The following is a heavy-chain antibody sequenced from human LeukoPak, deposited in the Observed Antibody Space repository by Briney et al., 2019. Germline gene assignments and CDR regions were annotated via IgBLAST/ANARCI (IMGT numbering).Heavy chain of an antibody. CDR3: AKDEGAPRYQLPYYFDY. J-gene: IGHJ4*02. CDR2: ISYDGSNK. CDR1: GFTFSSYG. V-gene: IGHV3-30*18. Sequence: SLRLSCAASGFTFSSYGMHWVRQAPGKGLEWVAVISYDGSNKYYADSVKGRFTISRDNSKNTLYLHMNSLRAEDTAVYYCAKDEGAPRYQLPYYFDYWGQGTLVTVSS. D-gene: IGHD2-2*01.